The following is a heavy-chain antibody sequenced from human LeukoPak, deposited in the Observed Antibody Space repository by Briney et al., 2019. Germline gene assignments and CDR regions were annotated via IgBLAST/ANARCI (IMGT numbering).Heavy chain of an antibody. CDR1: GYTFTGYY. V-gene: IGHV1-2*02. Sequence: ASVKVSCKASGYTFTGYYMHWVRQAPGQGLEWMGCINPNSGGTNYAQKFQGRVTMTRDTSISTAYMELSRLRSDDTAVYYCAREDLYYYDSSGSEYFQHWGQGTLVTVSS. CDR2: INPNSGGT. CDR3: AREDLYYYDSSGSEYFQH. D-gene: IGHD3-22*01. J-gene: IGHJ1*01.